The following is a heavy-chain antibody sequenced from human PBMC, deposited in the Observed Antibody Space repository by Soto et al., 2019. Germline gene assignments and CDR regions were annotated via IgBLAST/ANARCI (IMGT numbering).Heavy chain of an antibody. CDR2: LSFDGSNE. D-gene: IGHD2-15*01. V-gene: IGHV3-30-3*01. CDR3: AKDAGVGYCSGGSCYVPDF. Sequence: QVHLVDSGGGVVQPERSLRLSCAASGFTFSNYAMHWVRQAPGKGLEWVALLSFDGSNEYYADSVKGRFTISRDNTNNMLFLQMNSLRPEDTAVYYCAKDAGVGYCSGGSCYVPDFWGQGTLVTVSS. J-gene: IGHJ4*02. CDR1: GFTFSNYA.